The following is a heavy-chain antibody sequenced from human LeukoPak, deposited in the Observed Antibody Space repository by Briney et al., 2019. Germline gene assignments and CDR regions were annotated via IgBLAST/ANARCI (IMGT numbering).Heavy chain of an antibody. J-gene: IGHJ3*02. Sequence: ASVKVSCKASGYTFTRYYMYWVRQAPGQGLEWMGIINPSGGSTNYAQKFQGRVTMTRDTSTNTVYMELSSLRSEDTAVYYCARDLDRDAFDIWGQGTMVTVSS. D-gene: IGHD1-1*01. CDR2: INPSGGST. CDR1: GYTFTRYY. CDR3: ARDLDRDAFDI. V-gene: IGHV1-46*01.